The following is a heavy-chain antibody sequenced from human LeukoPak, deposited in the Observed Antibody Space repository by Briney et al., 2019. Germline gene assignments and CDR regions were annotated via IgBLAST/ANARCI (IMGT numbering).Heavy chain of an antibody. D-gene: IGHD1-26*01. V-gene: IGHV3-7*03. Sequence: GGSLRLSFAASGFTFSSYWMNWARQAPGKGLEWVASINHNGNVNYYVDSVKGRFTISRDNAKNSLYLQMSNLRAEDTAVYFCARGGGLDVWGQGATVTVS. CDR2: INHNGNVN. CDR1: GFTFSSYW. J-gene: IGHJ6*02. CDR3: ARGGGLDV.